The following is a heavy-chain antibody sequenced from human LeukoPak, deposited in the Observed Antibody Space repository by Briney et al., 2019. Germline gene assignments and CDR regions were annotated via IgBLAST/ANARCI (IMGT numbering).Heavy chain of an antibody. Sequence: ASVKVSCKASGYTXTSYYMHWVRQAPGQGLEWMGIINPSGGSTSYAQKFQGRVTMTRDTSTSTVYMELSSLRSEDTAVYYCARVGGGAYCGGDCHVDYWGQGTLVTVSS. V-gene: IGHV1-46*01. D-gene: IGHD2-21*02. J-gene: IGHJ4*02. CDR3: ARVGGGAYCGGDCHVDY. CDR1: GYTXTSYY. CDR2: INPSGGST.